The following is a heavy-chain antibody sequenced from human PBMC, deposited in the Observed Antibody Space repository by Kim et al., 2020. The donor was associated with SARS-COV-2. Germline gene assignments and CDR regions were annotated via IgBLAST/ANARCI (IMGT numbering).Heavy chain of an antibody. CDR1: GFTFSTYA. J-gene: IGHJ4*02. D-gene: IGHD1-26*01. Sequence: GGSLRLSCSASGFTFSTYAVHWVRQAPGKGLEYVSAINPNGGGTYYADSVKGGFTISRDNSKNTLYLQMSSLRAEDTAVYYCVKTHKPGGSYYFDYWGQGTLVTVSS. V-gene: IGHV3-64D*09. CDR2: INPNGGGT. CDR3: VKTHKPGGSYYFDY.